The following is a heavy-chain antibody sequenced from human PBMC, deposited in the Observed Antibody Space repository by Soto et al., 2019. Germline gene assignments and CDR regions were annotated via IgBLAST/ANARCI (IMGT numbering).Heavy chain of an antibody. J-gene: IGHJ5*02. V-gene: IGHV2-5*02. Sequence: QITLKASGPTLVNPTQTLTLTCTFSGFSLSTSGVGVGWLRQPPGQALEWLALIYWDDDKRYSPSLKSRLTITKDTSKNQVVLTMANMDPVDTATYYCAHTPGTRITMVRELDNWFDPWGQGTLVTVSS. CDR1: GFSLSTSGVG. CDR2: IYWDDDK. CDR3: AHTPGTRITMVRELDNWFDP. D-gene: IGHD3-10*01.